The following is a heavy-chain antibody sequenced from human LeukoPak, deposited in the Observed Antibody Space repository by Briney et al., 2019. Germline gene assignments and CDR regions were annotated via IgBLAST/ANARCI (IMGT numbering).Heavy chain of an antibody. CDR3: ARVAGDSSGYSYYYYYYMDV. Sequence: SETLSLTCTVSGGSISSGSYYWSWIRQPAGKGLEWIGRIYTSGSTNYNPSLKSRVTISVDTSKNQFPLKLSSVTAADTAVYYCARVAGDSSGYSYYYYYYMDVWGKGTTVTVSS. J-gene: IGHJ6*03. D-gene: IGHD3-22*01. CDR2: IYTSGST. CDR1: GGSISSGSYY. V-gene: IGHV4-61*02.